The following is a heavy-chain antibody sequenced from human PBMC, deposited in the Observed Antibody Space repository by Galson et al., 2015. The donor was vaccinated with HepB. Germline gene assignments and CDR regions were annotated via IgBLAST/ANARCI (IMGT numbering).Heavy chain of an antibody. CDR1: GYTFTSYG. CDR3: AASELLFAFDI. Sequence: SVKVSCKASGYTFTSYGISWVRQAPGQGLEWMGWISAYNGNTDYAQKFQERVTITRDMSTSTAYMELSSLRSEDTAVYYCAASELLFAFDIWGQGTMVTVSS. J-gene: IGHJ3*02. CDR2: ISAYNGNT. D-gene: IGHD1-26*01. V-gene: IGHV1-18*01.